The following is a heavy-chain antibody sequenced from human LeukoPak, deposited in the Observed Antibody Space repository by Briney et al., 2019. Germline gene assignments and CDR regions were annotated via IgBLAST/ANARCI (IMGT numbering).Heavy chain of an antibody. V-gene: IGHV1-2*06. CDR1: GYTITGYY. CDR2: INPKSGDT. J-gene: IGHJ4*02. D-gene: IGHD3-22*01. Sequence: ASVKVSCKASGYTITGYYMHWVRQAPGQGLEWMGRINPKSGDTNSAQKFQGRITMTRDTSISTAYMELSRLRSDDTAVYFCARDRGDDTASYFDYWGQGTLVTVSS. CDR3: ARDRGDDTASYFDY.